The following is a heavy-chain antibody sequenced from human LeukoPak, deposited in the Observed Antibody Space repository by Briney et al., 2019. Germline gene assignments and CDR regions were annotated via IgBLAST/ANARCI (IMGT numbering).Heavy chain of an antibody. CDR3: AKAGYGSGSYYNWFDP. CDR2: INSDGSST. CDR1: GFTFSSYW. J-gene: IGHJ5*02. Sequence: GGSLRLSCAASGFTFSSYWMHWVRQAPGKGLVWVSRINSDGSSTSYADSVKGRFTISRDNSKNTLYLQMNSLRAEDTAVYYCAKAGYGSGSYYNWFDPWGQGTLVTVSS. D-gene: IGHD3-10*01. V-gene: IGHV3-74*01.